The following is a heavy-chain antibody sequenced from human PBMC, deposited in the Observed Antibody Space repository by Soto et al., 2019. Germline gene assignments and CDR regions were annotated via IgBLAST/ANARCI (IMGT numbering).Heavy chain of an antibody. CDR2: IKSKTDGGTT. CDR1: GFTFSNAW. D-gene: IGHD3-10*01. Sequence: PGGSLRLSCAASGFTFSNAWMNWVRQAPGKGLEWVGRIKSKTDGGTTDYAAPVKGRFTISRDDSKNTLYLQMNSLKTEDTAVYYCTTFIWFGAPEALYYYGMDVWGQGTTVTVSS. CDR3: TTFIWFGAPEALYYYGMDV. J-gene: IGHJ6*02. V-gene: IGHV3-15*07.